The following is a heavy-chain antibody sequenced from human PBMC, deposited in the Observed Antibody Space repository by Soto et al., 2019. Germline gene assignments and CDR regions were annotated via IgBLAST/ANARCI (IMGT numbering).Heavy chain of an antibody. J-gene: IGHJ5*02. CDR1: GGSFSGYY. CDR2: INHSGST. V-gene: IGHV4-34*01. D-gene: IGHD3-3*01. CDR3: ARYYDFWSGYSTENWFDP. Sequence: SETLSLTCAVYGGSFSGYYWRWIRQPPGKGLEWVGEINHSGSTNYNPSLKSRVTISVDTSKNQFPLKLSSVTAADRAVYYCARYYDFWSGYSTENWFDPWGQGTLVTVPQ.